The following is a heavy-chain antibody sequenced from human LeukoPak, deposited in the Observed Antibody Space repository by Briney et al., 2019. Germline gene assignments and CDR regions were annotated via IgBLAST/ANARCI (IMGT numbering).Heavy chain of an antibody. CDR1: GYTFTSYY. J-gene: IGHJ6*02. Sequence: ASVEVSCKASGYTFTSYYMYWVRQAPGQGLEWMGIINPSGGSTSYAQKFQGRVTMTRDTSTSTVYMELSSLRSEDTAVYYCARDIVVVPAAIKSGGGYGMDVWGQGTTVTVSS. CDR3: ARDIVVVPAAIKSGGGYGMDV. D-gene: IGHD2-2*02. V-gene: IGHV1-46*01. CDR2: INPSGGST.